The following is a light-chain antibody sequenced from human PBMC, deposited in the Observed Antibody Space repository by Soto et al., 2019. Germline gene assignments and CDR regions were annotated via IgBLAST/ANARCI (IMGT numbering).Light chain of an antibody. J-gene: IGKJ4*01. CDR3: QQYGYPQLT. CDR1: QSISSNY. Sequence: ESVLTQSPGTLSLSPGETVTLSCRASQSISSNYVAWFQHKPGQAPRLLIYGASSRAPGIPERFSGSGSGTDFSLTINRLEPEDSAVFYCQQYGYPQLTFGGGTKVDIK. CDR2: GAS. V-gene: IGKV3-20*01.